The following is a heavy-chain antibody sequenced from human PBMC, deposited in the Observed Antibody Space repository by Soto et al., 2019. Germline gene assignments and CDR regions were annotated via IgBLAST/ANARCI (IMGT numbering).Heavy chain of an antibody. CDR3: ATSHIDTAMVTSPFDY. CDR1: GFTFSSYS. D-gene: IGHD5-18*01. V-gene: IGHV3-21*01. J-gene: IGHJ4*02. CDR2: ISSSSSYI. Sequence: GGSLRLSCAASGFTFSSYSMNWVRQAPGKGLEWVSSISSSSSYIYYADSVKGRFTISRDNAKNSLYLQMNSLRAEDTAVYYCATSHIDTAMVTSPFDYWGQGTLVTVSS.